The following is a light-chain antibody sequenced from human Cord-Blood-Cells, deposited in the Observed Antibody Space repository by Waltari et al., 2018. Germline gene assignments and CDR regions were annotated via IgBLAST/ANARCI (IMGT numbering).Light chain of an antibody. CDR3: QTWGTGIRV. CDR1: SGHSSYA. CDR2: LNSDGSH. J-gene: IGLJ3*02. V-gene: IGLV4-69*01. Sequence: QLVLTQSPSASASLGASVKLTCTLSSGHSSYAIAWHQQQPETGPRYLMKLNSDGSHSKGDAIPDRFSGSSSGAERYLTISSLQSEDEADYYCQTWGTGIRVFGGGTKLTVL.